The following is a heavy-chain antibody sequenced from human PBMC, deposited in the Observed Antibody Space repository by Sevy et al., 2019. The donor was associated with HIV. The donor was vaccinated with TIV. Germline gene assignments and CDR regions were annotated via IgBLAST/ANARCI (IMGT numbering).Heavy chain of an antibody. CDR1: GFTFSDYY. J-gene: IGHJ4*02. CDR2: ISNSGSTI. V-gene: IGHV3-11*01. Sequence: GGSLRLSCAASGFTFSDYYMIWIRQAPGNGLEWVSYISNSGSTIYYADSVKGRFTISRDNAKNSLYLQMNSLRAEDTAVYYCARVINYYDRGPSDYWGQRTLVTVSS. D-gene: IGHD3-22*01. CDR3: ARVINYYDRGPSDY.